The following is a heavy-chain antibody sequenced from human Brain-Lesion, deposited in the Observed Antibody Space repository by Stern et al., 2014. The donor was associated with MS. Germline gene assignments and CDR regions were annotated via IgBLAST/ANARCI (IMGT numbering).Heavy chain of an antibody. Sequence: EMQLVESGGGLVQPGGSLTISCTAAGFTFGNYWMTWVRQAPGKGLEWVANIKEGGTEKKYVDSWKGRFTISRDKPRNPFDLQMNSLRVEDTALYYCARVYNTIYGIVTQRGSGMDVWGQGTTVIVSS. CDR3: ARVYNTIYGIVTQRGSGMDV. CDR1: GFTFGNYW. V-gene: IGHV3-7*01. CDR2: IKEGGTEK. J-gene: IGHJ6*02. D-gene: IGHD3-3*01.